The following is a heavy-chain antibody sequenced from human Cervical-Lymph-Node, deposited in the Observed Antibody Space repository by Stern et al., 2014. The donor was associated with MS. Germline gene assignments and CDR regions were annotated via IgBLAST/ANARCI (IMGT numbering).Heavy chain of an antibody. J-gene: IGHJ4*02. CDR2: ISYDGRDK. Sequence: VQLFESGGGVVQPGRSLRPSCAASGFVFRRYALHWVRQAPGTGLAWVALISYDGRDKYYTDSVKGRFTVSRDNSNNTVDLEMNSLRLEDTAVYYCAKGGSGSYLDWGQGSLVTVSS. D-gene: IGHD1-26*01. CDR1: GFVFRRYA. CDR3: AKGGSGSYLD. V-gene: IGHV3-30*04.